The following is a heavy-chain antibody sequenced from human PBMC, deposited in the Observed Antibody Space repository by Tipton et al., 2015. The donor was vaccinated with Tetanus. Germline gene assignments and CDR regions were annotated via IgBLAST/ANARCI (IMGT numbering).Heavy chain of an antibody. CDR3: VRAGGGSWGNFDY. D-gene: IGHD6-13*01. J-gene: IGHJ4*02. CDR1: GGSISGYY. CDR2: IHYSGDTNC. Sequence: TLSLTCTVSGGSISGYYWSWIRQPPGKGLEWIGYIHYSGDTNCNYNPSLQSRLTISVDTSKNQFSLNLGSVTAADTAVYYCVRAGGGSWGNFDYWGQGTLVTVSS. V-gene: IGHV4-59*01.